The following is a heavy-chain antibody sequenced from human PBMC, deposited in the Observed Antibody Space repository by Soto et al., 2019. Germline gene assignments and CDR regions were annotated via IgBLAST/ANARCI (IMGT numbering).Heavy chain of an antibody. CDR2: VKSKTDGGTT. J-gene: IGHJ4*02. D-gene: IGHD6-19*01. V-gene: IGHV3-15*01. Sequence: GGSLRLSCAASVFPFNDAWMIWVRQAPGKGLEWVGRVKSKTDGGTTDYAAPVKGRFTISRDDSKNTLYLQMNSLRAEDTAVYYCASGKQWLANRDKYYFDYWGQGTLVTVSS. CDR1: VFPFNDAW. CDR3: ASGKQWLANRDKYYFDY.